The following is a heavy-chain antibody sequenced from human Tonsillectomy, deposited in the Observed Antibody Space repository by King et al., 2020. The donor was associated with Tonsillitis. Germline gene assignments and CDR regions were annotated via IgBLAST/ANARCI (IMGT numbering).Heavy chain of an antibody. Sequence: VQLQESGPGLVKPSETLSLTCTVSGDSISTYYWSWIRQPPGKGLEWIGYIHFIGSTNYNPSLESRVTISVDTSKKQISLKLRSVTAADTAVYYCAIGSRQGWGSGLTFDSWGQGTLVTVSS. V-gene: IGHV4-59*01. CDR2: IHFIGST. J-gene: IGHJ4*02. CDR3: AIGSRQGWGSGLTFDS. CDR1: GDSISTYY. D-gene: IGHD3-16*01.